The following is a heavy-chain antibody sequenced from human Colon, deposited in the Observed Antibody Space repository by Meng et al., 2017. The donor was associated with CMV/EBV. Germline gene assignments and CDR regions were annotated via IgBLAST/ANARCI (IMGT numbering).Heavy chain of an antibody. J-gene: IGHJ4*02. D-gene: IGHD2-15*01. Sequence: GGSLRLSCAASGFTFSSYWMSWVRQAPGKGLEWVANIKQDGSEKYYVDSVKGRFTISRDNAKNSLYLQMNSLRAEDTAIYYCARDGVVVLGATRYWGQGTLVTVSS. V-gene: IGHV3-7*03. CDR1: GFTFSSYW. CDR2: IKQDGSEK. CDR3: ARDGVVVLGATRY.